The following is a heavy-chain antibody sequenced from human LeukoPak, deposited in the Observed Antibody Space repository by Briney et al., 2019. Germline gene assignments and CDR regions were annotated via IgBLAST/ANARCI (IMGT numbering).Heavy chain of an antibody. Sequence: SETLSLTCTVSGVSISSYYWSWIRQPPGKGLEWIGYIYTSGSTNYNPSLKSRVTISVDTSKNQFSLKLSSVTATDTAVYYCARLLSGSYGYYFDYWGQGTLVTVSS. V-gene: IGHV4-4*09. CDR1: GVSISSYY. J-gene: IGHJ4*02. D-gene: IGHD1-26*01. CDR2: IYTSGST. CDR3: ARLLSGSYGYYFDY.